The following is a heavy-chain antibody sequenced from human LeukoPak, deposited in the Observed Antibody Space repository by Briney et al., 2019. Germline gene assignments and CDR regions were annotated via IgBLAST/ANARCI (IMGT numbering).Heavy chain of an antibody. Sequence: PSGTLSLTCSVSGGTISSYYWTWIRQFPGQGLEWIGYIHYSGSTNHNPYLRSRVTMSVDTSRNQFSLKLSSVTAADTAVYFCVRVGGTGHFDDWGQGTLVTVSS. CDR3: VRVGGTGHFDD. J-gene: IGHJ4*02. CDR2: IHYSGST. D-gene: IGHD1-1*01. V-gene: IGHV4-59*01. CDR1: GGTISSYY.